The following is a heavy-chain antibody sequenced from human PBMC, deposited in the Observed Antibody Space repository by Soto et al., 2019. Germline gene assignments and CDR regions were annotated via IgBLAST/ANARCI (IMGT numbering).Heavy chain of an antibody. J-gene: IGHJ4*02. CDR3: AKEQLAMTVVVADYFDS. Sequence: QVQLVESGGGVVQPGKSLRLSCAASGFTFSTYGIHWVRQAPGKGLEWVALISYDGGSKSYGDSVKGRFIISRDNSHNTVSLQMNSLRADDTAVYFCAKEQLAMTVVVADYFDSWGQGTLVTVSS. CDR2: ISYDGGSK. V-gene: IGHV3-30*18. CDR1: GFTFSTYG. D-gene: IGHD3-22*01.